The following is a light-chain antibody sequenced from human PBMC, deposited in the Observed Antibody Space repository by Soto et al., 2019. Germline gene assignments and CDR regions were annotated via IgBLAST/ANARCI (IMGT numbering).Light chain of an antibody. J-gene: IGKJ1*01. CDR2: GAS. CDR3: QQYFRWPPWT. Sequence: EVLVTQSPATLSVSPGEEVTLSCRASQSVSTDLAWYQQKPGQAPRLLIYGASIRAIGVPDRFSGSGSGTDFTFTISSLQSEDSAIYYCQQYFRWPPWTFGQGTKVDI. V-gene: IGKV3-15*01. CDR1: QSVSTD.